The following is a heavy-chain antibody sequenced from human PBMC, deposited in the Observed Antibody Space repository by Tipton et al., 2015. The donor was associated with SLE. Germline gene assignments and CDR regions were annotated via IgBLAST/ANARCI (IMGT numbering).Heavy chain of an antibody. CDR3: ARDHYPDDLHYVDK. V-gene: IGHV3-30-3*01. CDR2: VSFEGSTK. J-gene: IGHJ4*02. D-gene: IGHD3-10*01. Sequence: SLRLSCAASGFTFSSFAVHWVRQAPGKGLEWVAVVSFEGSTKYYADSVKGRFTISRDNSRNTLFLEMNSLRPEDTAVYYCARDHYPDDLHYVDKWGQGSLVTVSS. CDR1: GFTFSSFA.